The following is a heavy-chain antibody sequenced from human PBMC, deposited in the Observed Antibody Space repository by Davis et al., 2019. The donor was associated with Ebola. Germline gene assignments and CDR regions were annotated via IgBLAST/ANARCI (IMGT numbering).Heavy chain of an antibody. CDR3: TGTFTFGGVIANDY. Sequence: GGSLRLSCAASGFTFSGSAMHWVRQASGKGLEWVGCIRSKANSYATAYAASVKGRFTISRDDSKNTAYLQMNSLKTEDTAVYYCTGTFTFGGVIANDYWGQGTLVTVSS. J-gene: IGHJ4*02. D-gene: IGHD3-16*02. V-gene: IGHV3-73*01. CDR2: IRSKANSYAT. CDR1: GFTFSGSA.